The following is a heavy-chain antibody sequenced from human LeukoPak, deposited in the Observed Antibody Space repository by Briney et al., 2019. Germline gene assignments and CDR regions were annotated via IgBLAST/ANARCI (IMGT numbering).Heavy chain of an antibody. CDR1: GFTVSSNY. J-gene: IGHJ6*03. CDR3: ARSYSSSWYDISYYYYYMDV. CDR2: IYSGGST. V-gene: IGHV3-53*01. D-gene: IGHD6-13*01. Sequence: GGSLRLSCAASGFTVSSNYMSWVRQAPGKGLEWVSVIYSGGSTYYADSVKGRFTISRDNSKNTLYLQMNSLRAEVTAVYYCARSYSSSWYDISYYYYYMDVWGKGTTVTVSS.